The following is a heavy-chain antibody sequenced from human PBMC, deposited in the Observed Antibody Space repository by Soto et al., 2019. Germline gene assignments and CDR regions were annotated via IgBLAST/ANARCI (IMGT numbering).Heavy chain of an antibody. CDR2: IRSKAYGGTT. J-gene: IGHJ4*02. D-gene: IGHD4-17*01. CDR3: TSLYGDYGSVVDY. V-gene: IGHV3-49*03. Sequence: GGSLRLSCTASGFTFGDYAMSWFRQAPGKGLEWVGFIRSKAYGGTTEYAASVKGRFTISRDDSKSIAYLQMNSLKTEDTAVYYCTSLYGDYGSVVDYWGQGTLVTVSS. CDR1: GFTFGDYA.